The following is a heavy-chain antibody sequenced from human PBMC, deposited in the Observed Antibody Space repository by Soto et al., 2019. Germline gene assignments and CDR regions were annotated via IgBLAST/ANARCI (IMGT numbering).Heavy chain of an antibody. Sequence: QITLKESGPTLVKPTQTLTLTCTLSGFSLDTSGVGVGWIRQPPGKTLEWLSLIYWDDDKRYNTSLSSRLTITKDTAKNQVVLTMTNMDPADTATYYCAHRAVPGTYFFDYWGPGTLVTVSS. V-gene: IGHV2-5*02. CDR1: GFSLDTSGVG. CDR3: AHRAVPGTYFFDY. J-gene: IGHJ4*02. CDR2: IYWDDDK. D-gene: IGHD6-19*01.